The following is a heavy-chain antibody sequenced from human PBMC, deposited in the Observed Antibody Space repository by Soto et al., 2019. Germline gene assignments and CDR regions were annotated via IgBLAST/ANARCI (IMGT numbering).Heavy chain of an antibody. Sequence: QVQLQESGPGLVKPSETLSLTCTVSGGSISSGGYYWSWIRQHPGKGLEWIGYIYNSGSTYYNASLKSRVTIPADTSRNQLPLQMNSVTAADTAVYYCARDPAWWGQGTMVTVSS. D-gene: IGHD2-2*01. V-gene: IGHV4-31*03. CDR3: ARDPAW. CDR1: GGSISSGGYY. CDR2: IYNSGST. J-gene: IGHJ3*01.